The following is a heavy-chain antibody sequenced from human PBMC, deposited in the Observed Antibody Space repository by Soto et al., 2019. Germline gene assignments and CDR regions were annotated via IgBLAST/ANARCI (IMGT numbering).Heavy chain of an antibody. CDR3: AADPYSNYGGAKDYYGMDV. D-gene: IGHD4-4*01. Sequence: APVKVSCKASGFTFTSSAVQWVRQARGQRLEWIGWIVVGSGNTNYAQKFQERVTITRDMSTSTAYMELSSLRSEDTAVYYCAADPYSNYGGAKDYYGMDVWGQGTTVTVSS. J-gene: IGHJ6*02. CDR2: IVVGSGNT. CDR1: GFTFTSSA. V-gene: IGHV1-58*01.